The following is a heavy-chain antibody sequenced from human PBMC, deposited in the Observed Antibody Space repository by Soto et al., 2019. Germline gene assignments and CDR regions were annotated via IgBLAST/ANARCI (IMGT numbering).Heavy chain of an antibody. D-gene: IGHD5-12*01. CDR1: GFTFDSYL. V-gene: IGHV3-7*01. Sequence: GGSLRLSCAASGFTFDSYLLTWVRQAPGKGLEWVAHIKQDGGQTYYVDSVKGRFTISRDNAKTSLYMQMNSLRAEDTSVYFCAIGGNGYENWPPYYYYGMDVWGQGTTVTVSS. J-gene: IGHJ6*02. CDR2: IKQDGGQT. CDR3: AIGGNGYENWPPYYYYGMDV.